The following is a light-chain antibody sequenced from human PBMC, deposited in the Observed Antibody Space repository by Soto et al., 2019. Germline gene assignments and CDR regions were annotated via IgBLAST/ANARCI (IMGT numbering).Light chain of an antibody. CDR1: SRDVGGYNY. V-gene: IGLV2-11*01. CDR2: DVS. CDR3: CSYAGSYKGYV. Sequence: QSALTQPRSVSESPGQSVTISCTGTSRDVGGYNYVSWYQQHPGKAPKFMIYDVSKRPSGVPDRFSGSKSVNTASLTISGLQADDEADYYCCSYAGSYKGYVFGTGTKVTVL. J-gene: IGLJ1*01.